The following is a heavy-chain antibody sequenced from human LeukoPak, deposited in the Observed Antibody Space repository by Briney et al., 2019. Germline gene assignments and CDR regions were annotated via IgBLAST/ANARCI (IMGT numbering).Heavy chain of an antibody. CDR3: ARRYYYNWGSFPFDF. CDR1: CGPFSGYF. CDR2: IHNSGTT. Sequence: SQTLSLTCPLSCGPFSGYFGSWIRQSSGKGLEWIGEIHNSGTTNYNPSHNSRVTISDDTSKTQFYLNMSSMTAADTAVYYCARRYYYNWGSFPFDFWGQGTLVTASS. J-gene: IGHJ4*02. V-gene: IGHV4-34*01. D-gene: IGHD3-10*01.